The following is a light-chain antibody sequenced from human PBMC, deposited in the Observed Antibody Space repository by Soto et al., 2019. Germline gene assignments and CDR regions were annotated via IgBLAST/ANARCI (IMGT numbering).Light chain of an antibody. CDR2: DVS. CDR3: QQYGSSPWT. Sequence: EIVMTQSASSLSVSPGERVTLSCRAGQGVTTNFAWYQQKSGQSPRLLIYDVSTRATGVPARFSGSGSGTDFTLTISRLEPEDFAVYYCQQYGSSPWTFGQGTKVDIK. CDR1: QGVTTN. J-gene: IGKJ1*01. V-gene: IGKV3-20*01.